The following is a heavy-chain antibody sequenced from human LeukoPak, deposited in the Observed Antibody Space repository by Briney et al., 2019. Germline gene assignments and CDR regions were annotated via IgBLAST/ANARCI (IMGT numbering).Heavy chain of an antibody. CDR2: INPNSGDT. V-gene: IGHV1-2*06. D-gene: IGHD1-1*01. J-gene: IGHJ4*02. CDR1: GYTFTGYY. CDR3: ARESHVERDDF. Sequence: ASVKVSCKTSGYTFTGYYVHWVRQAPGQGLEWMGRINPNSGDTNYAQKFQGRVTMTRDTSISTAYMELSRLRSDDTAVYYCARESHVERDDFWGQGTLITVSS.